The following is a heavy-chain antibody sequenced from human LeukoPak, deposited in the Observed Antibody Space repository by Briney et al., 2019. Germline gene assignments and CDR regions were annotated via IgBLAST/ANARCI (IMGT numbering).Heavy chain of an antibody. Sequence: GGSLRLSYAASGFTFSSYWMHWVRQAPGKGLVWVSRINSDGSSTSYADSVKGRFTISRDNAKNTLYLQMNSLRAEDTAVYYCARGSTYYYDSRYYFDYWGQGTLVTVSS. D-gene: IGHD3-22*01. CDR1: GFTFSSYW. CDR3: ARGSTYYYDSRYYFDY. CDR2: INSDGSST. J-gene: IGHJ4*02. V-gene: IGHV3-74*01.